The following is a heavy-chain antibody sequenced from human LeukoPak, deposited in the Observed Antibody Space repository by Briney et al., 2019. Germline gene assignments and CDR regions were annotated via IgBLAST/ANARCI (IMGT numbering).Heavy chain of an antibody. CDR3: ARGRGISAAGRVPFDY. Sequence: SETLSLTCAVYGGSFSGYYWSWIRQPPGKGLEWIGEINHSGSTNYNPSLKSRVTISVDTSKNQFSLKLSSVTAADTAVYYCARGRGISAAGRVPFDYWGQGTLVTVSS. CDR2: INHSGST. D-gene: IGHD6-13*01. V-gene: IGHV4-34*01. J-gene: IGHJ4*02. CDR1: GGSFSGYY.